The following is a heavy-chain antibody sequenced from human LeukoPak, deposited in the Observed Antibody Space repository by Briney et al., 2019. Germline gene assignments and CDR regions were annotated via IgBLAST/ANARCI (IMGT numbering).Heavy chain of an antibody. CDR3: AGRHSSGWFDAFDI. D-gene: IGHD6-19*01. Sequence: PSETLSLTCAVYGVSFSGYYWSWIRQPPGKGLEWIGEINHSGSTNYNPSLKSRVTISVDTSKNQFSLKLSSLTAADTAVYYCAGRHSSGWFDAFDIWGQGTMVTVSS. CDR2: INHSGST. V-gene: IGHV4-34*01. CDR1: GVSFSGYY. J-gene: IGHJ3*02.